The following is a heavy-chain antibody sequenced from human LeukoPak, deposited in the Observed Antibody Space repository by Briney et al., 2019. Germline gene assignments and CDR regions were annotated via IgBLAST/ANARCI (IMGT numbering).Heavy chain of an antibody. Sequence: SETLSLTCAVYGGSFSGYYWSWIRQPPGKGLEWIGEINHSGSTNYNPSLKSRVTISVDTSKNQFSLKLSSVTAADTAVYYCARTNIVVVVAATTTLGWFDPWGQGTLVTVSS. J-gene: IGHJ5*02. CDR3: ARTNIVVVVAATTTLGWFDP. V-gene: IGHV4-34*01. D-gene: IGHD2-15*01. CDR2: INHSGST. CDR1: GGSFSGYY.